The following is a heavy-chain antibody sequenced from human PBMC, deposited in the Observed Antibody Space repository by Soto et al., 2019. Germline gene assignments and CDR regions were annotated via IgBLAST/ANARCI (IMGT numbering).Heavy chain of an antibody. CDR3: ARSGIMGYYTGMAF. CDR1: GYTFTGYY. Sequence: ASVKVSCKASGYTFTGYYMHWVRQAPGQGLEWMGWINPNSGGTNYAQKFQGWVAMTRDTSISTAYMELSRLRSDDTAVYYRARSGIMGYYTGMAFWGKGSTVPVS. D-gene: IGHD1-26*01. CDR2: INPNSGGT. V-gene: IGHV1-2*04. J-gene: IGHJ6*04.